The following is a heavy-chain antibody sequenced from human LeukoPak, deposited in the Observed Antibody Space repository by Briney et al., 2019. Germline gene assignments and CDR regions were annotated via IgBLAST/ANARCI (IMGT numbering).Heavy chain of an antibody. Sequence: GGSLRLSCAASGFTFSSHWMHWVRQAPGKGLVWVSRINRDGSSARYVDSVKGRFTISRDNAKNTLYLQLDSLKAEDTAVYYCARDRGAVAVDAFDIWGQGTMVIVSS. CDR2: INRDGSSA. J-gene: IGHJ3*02. D-gene: IGHD6-19*01. CDR1: GFTFSSHW. V-gene: IGHV3-74*01. CDR3: ARDRGAVAVDAFDI.